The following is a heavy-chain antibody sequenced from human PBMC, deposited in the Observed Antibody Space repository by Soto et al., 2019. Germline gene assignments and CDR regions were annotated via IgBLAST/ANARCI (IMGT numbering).Heavy chain of an antibody. CDR2: ISGSGGST. V-gene: IGHV3-23*01. CDR1: GFTFSSYA. CDR3: AKEYCSSTSCYGGARSPNRAFYYYYGMDV. D-gene: IGHD2-2*01. Sequence: GGSLRLSCAASGFTFSSYAMSWVRQAPGKGLEWVSAISGSGGSTYYADSVKGRFTISRDNSKNTLYLQMNSLRAEDTAVYYCAKEYCSSTSCYGGARSPNRAFYYYYGMDVWGQGTTVTVSS. J-gene: IGHJ6*02.